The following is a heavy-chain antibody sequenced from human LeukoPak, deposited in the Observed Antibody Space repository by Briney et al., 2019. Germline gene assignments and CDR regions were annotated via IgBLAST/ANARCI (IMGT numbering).Heavy chain of an antibody. J-gene: IGHJ4*02. CDR3: ARGPDWPTTTRWFDY. CDR2: ISSSSSYI. Sequence: GGSLRLSCAASGFTFSSYSMNWVRQAPGKGLEWVSSISSSSSYIYYADSVKGRFTISRDNAKDSLYLQMNSLRAEDTAVYYCARGPDWPTTTRWFDYWGQGTLVTVSS. D-gene: IGHD3-9*01. CDR1: GFTFSSYS. V-gene: IGHV3-21*01.